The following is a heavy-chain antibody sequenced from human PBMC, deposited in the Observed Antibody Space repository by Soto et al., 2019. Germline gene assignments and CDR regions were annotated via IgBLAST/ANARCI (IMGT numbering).Heavy chain of an antibody. CDR1: GFTLSSYS. J-gene: IGHJ5*02. CDR2: ISSSSSYI. D-gene: IGHD3-22*01. CDR3: AREGYYYDSSGYYTA. V-gene: IGHV3-21*01. Sequence: PGGSLRLSCAASGFTLSSYSMNWVRQAPGKGLEWVSSISSSSSYIYYADSVKGRFTISRDNAKNSLYLQMNSLRAEDTAVYYCAREGYYYDSSGYYTAWGQGTLVTVSS.